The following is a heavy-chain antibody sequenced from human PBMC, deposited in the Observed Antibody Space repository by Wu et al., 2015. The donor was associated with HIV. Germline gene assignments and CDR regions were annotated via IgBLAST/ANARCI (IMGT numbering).Heavy chain of an antibody. J-gene: IGHJ5*02. CDR2: IIPLFSTA. CDR1: GGNFRSYA. D-gene: IGHD6-13*01. V-gene: IGHV1-69*05. Sequence: QVQLVQSGAEVKKPGSSVRVSCKASGGNFRSYAMTWVRQAPGQGLEWMGGIIPLFSTANYAQNFQGRVTITTDESTSTAYMELSSLRSDDTAMYYCMIRAAAGTGNWFDPWGQGTLVTVSS. CDR3: MIRAAAGTGNWFDP.